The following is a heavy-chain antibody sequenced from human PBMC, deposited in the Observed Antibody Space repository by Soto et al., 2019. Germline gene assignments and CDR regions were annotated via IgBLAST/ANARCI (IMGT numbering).Heavy chain of an antibody. CDR2: IWYDGTQK. CDR1: GFTFNTYS. J-gene: IGHJ4*02. CDR3: ARAGGTTETGLWHFDS. V-gene: IGHV3-33*01. Sequence: QVQLEESGGGVVQPGRSLRLSCEASGFTFNTYSMHWVRQPPGKGLEWLAAIWYDGTQKYYADSVKGRFIISRDNSKKTMYLEMNSLRADDTAVYYCARAGGTTETGLWHFDSWGQGTLVTVSS. D-gene: IGHD4-17*01.